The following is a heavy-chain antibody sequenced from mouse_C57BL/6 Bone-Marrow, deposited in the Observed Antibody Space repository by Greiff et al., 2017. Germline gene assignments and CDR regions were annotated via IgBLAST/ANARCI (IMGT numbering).Heavy chain of an antibody. V-gene: IGHV1-72*01. CDR3: RRDHYGSGPLDY. D-gene: IGHD1-1*01. J-gene: IGHJ2*02. CDR2: IDPDGGGT. Sequence: QVHVKQPGAELVKPGASVKLSCKASGYTFTSYWMHWVKQRPGRGLEWIGRIDPDGGGTKYNEKFKSKATLTVDKPSSTAYMQRSSLTSEDSAVDYCRRDHYGSGPLDYWGQGTSLTGSA. CDR1: GYTFTSYW.